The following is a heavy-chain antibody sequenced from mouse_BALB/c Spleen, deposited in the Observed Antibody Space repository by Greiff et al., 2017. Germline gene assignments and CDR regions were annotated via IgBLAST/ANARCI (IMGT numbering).Heavy chain of an antibody. Sequence: EVQLQQSGPELVNPGASVKISCKASGYSFTGYFMNWVMQSHGKSLEWIGRINPYNGDTFYNQKFKGKATLTVDKSSSTAHMELRSLASEDSAVYYCARGEVITTGFAYWGQGTLVTVSA. CDR1: GYSFTGYF. D-gene: IGHD2-4*01. CDR2: INPYNGDT. V-gene: IGHV1-20*02. CDR3: ARGEVITTGFAY. J-gene: IGHJ3*01.